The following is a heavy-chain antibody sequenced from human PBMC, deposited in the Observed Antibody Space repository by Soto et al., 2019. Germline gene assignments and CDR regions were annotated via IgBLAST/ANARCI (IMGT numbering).Heavy chain of an antibody. CDR3: ARVSGGLFDY. V-gene: IGHV2-70*04. J-gene: IGHJ4*02. D-gene: IGHD3-10*01. Sequence: SGPTLVNPTQTLTLTCTFSGFSLSTSGMRVSWIRQPPGKALEWLARIDWDDDKFYSTSLKTRLTISKDTSKNQVVLTMTNMDPVDTATYYCARVSGGLFDYWGQGTLVTSPQ. CDR1: GFSLSTSGMR. CDR2: IDWDDDK.